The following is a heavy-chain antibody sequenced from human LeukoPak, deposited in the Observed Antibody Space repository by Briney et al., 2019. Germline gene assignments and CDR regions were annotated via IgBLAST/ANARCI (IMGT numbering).Heavy chain of an antibody. J-gene: IGHJ4*02. CDR2: IIPIFGTA. CDR3: AREMSGTNYYGYYFDY. D-gene: IGHD3-10*01. CDR1: GGTFSNYA. V-gene: IGHV1-69*13. Sequence: VASVKVSCKASGGTFSNYAISWVRQAPGQGLEWMGGIIPIFGTANYAQKFQGRVTITADESTSTAYMELSSLRSEDTAVYYCAREMSGTNYYGYYFDYWGQGTLVTVSS.